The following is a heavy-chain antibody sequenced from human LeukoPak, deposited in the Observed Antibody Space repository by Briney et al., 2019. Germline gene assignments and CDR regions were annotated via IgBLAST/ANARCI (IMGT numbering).Heavy chain of an antibody. V-gene: IGHV1-18*01. D-gene: IGHD6-6*01. Sequence: ASVKVSCKASGYTFTSYGISWVRQAPGQGLEWMGWISAYNGHTNYAQKLQGRVTMTTDTSTSTAYMELRSLRSDDTAVYYCARDGGYSSSSQGFDYWGQGTLVTVSS. CDR1: GYTFTSYG. J-gene: IGHJ4*02. CDR2: ISAYNGHT. CDR3: ARDGGYSSSSQGFDY.